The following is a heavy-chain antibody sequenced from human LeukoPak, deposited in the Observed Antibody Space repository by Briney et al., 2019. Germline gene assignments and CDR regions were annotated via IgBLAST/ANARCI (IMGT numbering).Heavy chain of an antibody. CDR2: ISGSGGST. D-gene: IGHD6-19*01. Sequence: GGSLRLSCAASGFTFSSYEMNWVRQAPGKGLEWVSAISGSGGSTYYADSVKGRFTISRDNSKNTLYLQMNSLRAEDTAVYYCAKVLGIAVAGFSDYWGQGTLVTVSS. CDR1: GFTFSSYE. J-gene: IGHJ4*02. V-gene: IGHV3-23*01. CDR3: AKVLGIAVAGFSDY.